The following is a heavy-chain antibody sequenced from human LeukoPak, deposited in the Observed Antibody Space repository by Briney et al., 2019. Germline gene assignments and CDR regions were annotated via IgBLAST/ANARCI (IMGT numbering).Heavy chain of an antibody. V-gene: IGHV3-23*01. CDR1: GFTFSSSS. CDR3: ANPQPRAGGDDFDY. Sequence: GGSLRLSCVASGFTFSSSSMSWVRQAPGKGLEWVAAIRGRSDSSYYADSVKGRFPISRDNSKNTLFLQMNSMRAEDTAVYYCANPQPRAGGDDFDYWGQGTLVTVSS. CDR2: IRGRSDSS. J-gene: IGHJ4*02. D-gene: IGHD1-26*01.